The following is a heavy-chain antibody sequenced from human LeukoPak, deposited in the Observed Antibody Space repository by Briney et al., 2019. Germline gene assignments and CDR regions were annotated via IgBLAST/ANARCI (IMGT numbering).Heavy chain of an antibody. Sequence: GGSRRLSCAASGFTFSSHCMRWVRQAPEKGLVGVAYINADGSGTYYAASVKGRSTISRDNAKNTLYLQMHSLTAEDTAVYYCVRGALRDCSYTSCTRGNWFDPWGQGTLVTVSS. V-gene: IGHV3-74*01. J-gene: IGHJ5*02. CDR1: GFTFSSHC. CDR2: INADGSGT. CDR3: VRGALRDCSYTSCTRGNWFDP. D-gene: IGHD2-2*01.